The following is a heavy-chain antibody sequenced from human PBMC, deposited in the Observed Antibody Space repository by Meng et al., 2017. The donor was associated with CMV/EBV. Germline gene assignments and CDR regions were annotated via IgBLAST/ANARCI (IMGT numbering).Heavy chain of an antibody. D-gene: IGHD5-18*01. CDR2: IYSGGSST. J-gene: IGHJ3*02. V-gene: IGHV3-23*03. CDR3: AKGRYTYGYLSDI. CDR1: GFTFSSYA. Sequence: GESLKISCAASGFTFSSYAMSWVRQAPGKGLEWVSVIYSGGSSTYYADSVKGWFTISRDNSKNTLYLQMNSLRAEDTAVYYCAKGRYTYGYLSDIWGQGTMVTVSS.